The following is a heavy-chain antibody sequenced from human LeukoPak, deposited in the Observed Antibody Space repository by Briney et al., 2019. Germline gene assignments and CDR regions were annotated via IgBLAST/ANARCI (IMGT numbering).Heavy chain of an antibody. CDR1: GVTVSTSY. V-gene: IGHV3-53*01. CDR2: IYGEGNT. CDR3: ARDSTTWSRAGY. Sequence: GESLRLSCAASGVTVSTSYMIWVRQAPGKGLEWVSAIYGEGNTYYADSVKGQFTISRDDSKNTLSLQMTSLRAADTAIYYCARDSTTWSRAGYWGQGTLVTVSS. J-gene: IGHJ4*02. D-gene: IGHD6-13*01.